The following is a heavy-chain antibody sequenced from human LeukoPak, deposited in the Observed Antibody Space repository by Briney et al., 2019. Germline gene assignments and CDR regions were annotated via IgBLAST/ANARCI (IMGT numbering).Heavy chain of an antibody. CDR3: TTAMVRGVIPAYGMDV. CDR2: IKSKTDGGAT. CDR1: GLTFSNAW. J-gene: IGHJ6*02. D-gene: IGHD3-10*01. Sequence: GGSLRLSCAASGLTFSNAWMSWVRQAPGKGLEWVGLIKSKTDGGATDYAAPVKGRFTISRDDSKNTLYLQMNSLKTEDTAVYYCTTAMVRGVIPAYGMDVWGQGTTVTVSS. V-gene: IGHV3-15*01.